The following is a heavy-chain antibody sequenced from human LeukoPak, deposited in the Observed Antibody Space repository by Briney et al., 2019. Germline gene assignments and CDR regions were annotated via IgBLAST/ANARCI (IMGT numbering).Heavy chain of an antibody. CDR3: ARDSAVAISDY. Sequence: GWSLRLYCAASRFTFSSYSMNWIRQAPGKGLELVSSISSSSSYIYYADSVKGRFTISRDNAKNSLYLQMNSLRAEDTAVYYCARDSAVAISDYWGQGTLVTVSS. CDR1: RFTFSSYS. CDR2: ISSSSSYI. V-gene: IGHV3-21*01. D-gene: IGHD6-19*01. J-gene: IGHJ4*02.